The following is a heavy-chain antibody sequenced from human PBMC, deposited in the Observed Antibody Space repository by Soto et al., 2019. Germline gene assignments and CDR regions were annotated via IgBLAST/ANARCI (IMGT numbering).Heavy chain of an antibody. CDR2: IYYSGST. CDR1: GGSISSSSYY. V-gene: IGHV4-39*07. CDR3: ASTAHSSGWYSGGFDY. D-gene: IGHD6-19*01. J-gene: IGHJ4*02. Sequence: SETLSLTCTVSGGSISSSSYYWGWIRQPPGKGLEWIGSIYYSGSTNYNPSLKSRVTISVDTSKNQFSLKLSSVTAADTAVYYCASTAHSSGWYSGGFDYWGQGTLVTVSS.